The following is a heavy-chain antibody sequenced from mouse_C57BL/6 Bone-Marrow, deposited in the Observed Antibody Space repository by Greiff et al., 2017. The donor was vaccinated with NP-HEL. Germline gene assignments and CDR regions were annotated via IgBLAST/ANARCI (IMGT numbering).Heavy chain of an antibody. J-gene: IGHJ2*01. D-gene: IGHD1-1*01. CDR2: IWTGGGT. V-gene: IGHV2-9-1*01. Sequence: QVQLKESGPGLVAPSQSLSITCTVSGFSLTSYAISWVRQPPGKGLEWLGVIWTGGGTNYNSALKSRLSISKDNSKSQVFLKMNSLQTEDTARYYCAKDSLYYYGSSDDYGGQGTTLTVSS. CDR1: GFSLTSYA. CDR3: AKDSLYYYGSSDDY.